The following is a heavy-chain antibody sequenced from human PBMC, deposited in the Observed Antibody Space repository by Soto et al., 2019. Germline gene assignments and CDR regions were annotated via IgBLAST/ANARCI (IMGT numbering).Heavy chain of an antibody. CDR2: ISGSGGST. CDR3: AKGAYYYDSSVGWFDP. CDR1: GFTFSSYA. D-gene: IGHD3-22*01. J-gene: IGHJ5*02. V-gene: IGHV3-23*01. Sequence: EVQLLESGGGLVQPGGSLRLSCAASGFTFSSYAMSWVRQAPGKGLEWVSAISGSGGSTYYADSVKGRFTISRDNSKNTVYLQMNSVRAEDTAVYYCAKGAYYYDSSVGWFDPWGQGTLVTVSS.